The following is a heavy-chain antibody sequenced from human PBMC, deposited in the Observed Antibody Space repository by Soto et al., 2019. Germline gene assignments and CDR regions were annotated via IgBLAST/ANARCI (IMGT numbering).Heavy chain of an antibody. CDR2: ISGGGSTT. CDR1: GFMFGSYA. V-gene: IGHV3-23*01. Sequence: EVQLLESGGGLVQPGGSLRLSCATSGFMFGSYAMNWVRQAPGKGLEWVSVISGGGSTTNYADSVRDRFTTSRDSSTDTVYLQMYSLRVEDTAVYYCAKARKYSSPYDSWGQGTLVTVSS. J-gene: IGHJ5*01. CDR3: AKARKYSSPYDS. D-gene: IGHD6-19*01.